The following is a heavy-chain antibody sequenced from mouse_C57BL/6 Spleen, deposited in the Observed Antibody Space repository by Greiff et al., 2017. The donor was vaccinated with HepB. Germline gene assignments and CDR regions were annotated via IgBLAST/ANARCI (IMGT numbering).Heavy chain of an antibody. CDR1: GYTFTDHT. CDR3: ARNYDGYYGWFAY. V-gene: IGHV1-78*01. Sequence: VQLQQSDAELVKPGASVKISCKVSGYTFTDHTIHWMKQRPEQGLEWIGYIYPRDGSTKYNEKFKGKATLTADKSSSTAYIQLNSLTSEDSAVYFCARNYDGYYGWFAYWGQGTLVTVSA. D-gene: IGHD2-3*01. CDR2: IYPRDGST. J-gene: IGHJ3*01.